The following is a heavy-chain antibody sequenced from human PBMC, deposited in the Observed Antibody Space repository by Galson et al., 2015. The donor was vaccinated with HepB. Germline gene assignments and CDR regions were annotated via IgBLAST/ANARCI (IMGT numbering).Heavy chain of an antibody. CDR2: INTNTGNP. J-gene: IGHJ4*02. CDR1: GYTFTSYA. CDR3: AREIPYCSSTNCGVFDY. Sequence: SVKVSCKASGYTFTSYAMNWVRQAPGQGLEWMGWINTNTGNPTYAQGFTGRFVFSLDTSVSTAYLQISSLKAEDTAVYYCAREIPYCSSTNCGVFDYWGQGTLVTVSS. V-gene: IGHV7-4-1*02. D-gene: IGHD2-2*01.